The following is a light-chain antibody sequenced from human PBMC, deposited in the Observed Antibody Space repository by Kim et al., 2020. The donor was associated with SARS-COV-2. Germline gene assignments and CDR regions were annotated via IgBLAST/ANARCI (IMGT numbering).Light chain of an antibody. CDR3: GTWDSSLSARV. J-gene: IGLJ2*01. Sequence: KGTRSDVGGNSNIGNICVSWYQQHQGPAPKLHIYDNHKRPSGIPDRFSGSKSGPSAALGITGLQTGDEADYYCGTWDSSLSARVFGGGTQLTVL. V-gene: IGLV1-51*01. CDR2: DNH. CDR1: NSNIGNIC.